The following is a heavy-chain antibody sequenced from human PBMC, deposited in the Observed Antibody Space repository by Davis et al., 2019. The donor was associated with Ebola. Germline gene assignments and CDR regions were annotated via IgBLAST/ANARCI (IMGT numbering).Heavy chain of an antibody. V-gene: IGHV1-69*10. Sequence: SVKVSCKASGGTFSSYAISWVRQAPGQGLEWMGGIIPILGIANYAQKFQGRVTITADKSTSTAYMELSSLRSEDTAVYYCARDDPESYGYLYYYYMDVWGKGTTVTVSS. CDR2: IIPILGIA. D-gene: IGHD5-18*01. J-gene: IGHJ6*03. CDR3: ARDDPESYGYLYYYYMDV. CDR1: GGTFSSYA.